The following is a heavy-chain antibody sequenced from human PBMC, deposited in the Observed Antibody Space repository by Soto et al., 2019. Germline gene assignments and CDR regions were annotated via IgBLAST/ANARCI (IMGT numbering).Heavy chain of an antibody. Sequence: ASVKVSCKASGYTFTSYGISLVRQAPGQGLEWMGWISAYNGNTNYAQKLQGRVTMTTDTSTSTAYMELRSLRSDDTAVYYCARDRGIDYGDYANWFDPWGQGTLVTVSS. J-gene: IGHJ5*02. CDR3: ARDRGIDYGDYANWFDP. V-gene: IGHV1-18*01. D-gene: IGHD4-17*01. CDR2: ISAYNGNT. CDR1: GYTFTSYG.